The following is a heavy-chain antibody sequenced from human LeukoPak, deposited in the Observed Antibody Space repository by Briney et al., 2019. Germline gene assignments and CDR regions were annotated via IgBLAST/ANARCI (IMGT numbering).Heavy chain of an antibody. J-gene: IGHJ6*03. CDR2: ISSSGSTI. Sequence: GGSLRLSCAVSGFSFVGYWMTWVRQAPGKGLEWVSYISSSGSTIYYADSVKGRFTISRDNAKNSLYLQMNSLRAEDTAVYYCARERGNYYYYMDVWGKGTTVTISS. CDR3: ARERGNYYYYMDV. V-gene: IGHV3-48*03. CDR1: GFSFVGYW.